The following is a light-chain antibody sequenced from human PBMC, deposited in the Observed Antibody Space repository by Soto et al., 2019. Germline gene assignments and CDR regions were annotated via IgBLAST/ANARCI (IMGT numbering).Light chain of an antibody. Sequence: DIVMTQTPLSSPVTRGQPASISCKSSQSLVHSDGNTYLSWLHQRPGQPPRLLIYKVSHRLSGVPDRFSGSGAGTHFTLKISRVEAEDGGVYYCMQATQFPHYTFGQGTKLEIK. CDR2: KVS. CDR1: QSLVHSDGNTY. CDR3: MQATQFPHYT. J-gene: IGKJ2*01. V-gene: IGKV2-24*01.